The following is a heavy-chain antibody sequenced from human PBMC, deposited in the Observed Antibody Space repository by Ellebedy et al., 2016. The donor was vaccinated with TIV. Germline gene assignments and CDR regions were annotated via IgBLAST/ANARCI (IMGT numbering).Heavy chain of an antibody. CDR2: MSFAESDK. V-gene: IGHV3-30*04. CDR3: ARPQNSYGYLYFLDH. CDR1: GFSFNTYA. Sequence: GESLKISCVASGFSFNTYAMHWVRQTPGKGLEWVAVMSFAESDKYYADAVKGRFTISRDNSNNTLDLQMNSLRVEDTALYYCARPQNSYGYLYFLDHWGQGTQVTVSS. D-gene: IGHD3-10*01. J-gene: IGHJ4*02.